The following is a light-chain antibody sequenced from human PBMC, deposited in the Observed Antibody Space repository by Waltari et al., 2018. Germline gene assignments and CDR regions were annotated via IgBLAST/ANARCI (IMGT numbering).Light chain of an antibody. CDR3: QQYYSIPLT. CDR2: WAS. J-gene: IGKJ4*01. CDR1: QSVLHTSKIKNH. V-gene: IGKV4-1*01. Sequence: DIVLTQSPDSLAVSLGERATINCKSSQSVLHTSKIKNHFAWYQQKPGQPPKLLIYWASTRESGVPDRFSGSGSGTDFTLTISSLQAEDVALYYCQQYYSIPLTFGGGTKVAIK.